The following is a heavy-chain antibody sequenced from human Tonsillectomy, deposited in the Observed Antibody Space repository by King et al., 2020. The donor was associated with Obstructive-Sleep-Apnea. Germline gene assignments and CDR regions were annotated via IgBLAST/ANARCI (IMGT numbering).Heavy chain of an antibody. Sequence: VQLVESGGGVVQPGRTLRLSCAASGLSFNRYAMHWVRQAPGKGLEWVAVISYDGNDKYYADSVMGRFTTSRDNARNTLYLQINSLRAEDTAVYYCARAAIAWDSGWYFDYWGQGTLVTVSS. CDR1: GLSFNRYA. J-gene: IGHJ4*02. CDR2: ISYDGNDK. D-gene: IGHD6-19*01. CDR3: ARAAIAWDSGWYFDY. V-gene: IGHV3-30*04.